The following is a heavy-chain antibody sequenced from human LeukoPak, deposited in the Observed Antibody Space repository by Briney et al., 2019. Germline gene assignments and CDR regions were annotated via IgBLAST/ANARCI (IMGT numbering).Heavy chain of an antibody. CDR2: ISASGST. CDR3: ARDEVYGELYY. J-gene: IGHJ4*02. Sequence: SETLSLTCSVSGESIGSYFWSWIRQPAGKGLEWIGRISASGSTYYSPSLKSRVSMSVDKSKDQFSLNLTSLSPADTAIYYCARDEVYGELYYWGQGTLVSVSS. D-gene: IGHD3-10*01. V-gene: IGHV4-4*07. CDR1: GESIGSYF.